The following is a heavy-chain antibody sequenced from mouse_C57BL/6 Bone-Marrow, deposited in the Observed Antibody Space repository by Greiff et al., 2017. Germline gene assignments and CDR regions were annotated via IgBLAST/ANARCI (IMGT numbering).Heavy chain of an antibody. J-gene: IGHJ2*01. CDR1: GFNIKDDY. CDR2: IDPENGDT. Sequence: DVQLQESGAELVRPGASVKLSCTASGFNIKDDYMHWVKQRPDPGLEWIGWIDPENGDTEYASKFQGKATITVDPSSNTAYLQRSSRTSEDTAVEYCTTVGYWGQGTTLTVSS. V-gene: IGHV14-4*01. CDR3: TTVGY.